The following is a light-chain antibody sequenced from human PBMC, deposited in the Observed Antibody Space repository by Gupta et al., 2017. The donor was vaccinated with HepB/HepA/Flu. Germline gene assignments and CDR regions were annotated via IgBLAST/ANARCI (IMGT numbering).Light chain of an antibody. J-gene: IGKJ1*01. Sequence: DIQMTQSPSSLSASVGDRVTITCRASQSISSYLNWYQQKPGKAPKVLIYAASSLQSGVTSRFSGSGSGTDFTLTISSLQPEDIATYYCQQRDSTPRTFGQGTKVEMK. CDR3: QQRDSTPRT. V-gene: IGKV1-39*01. CDR2: AAS. CDR1: QSISSY.